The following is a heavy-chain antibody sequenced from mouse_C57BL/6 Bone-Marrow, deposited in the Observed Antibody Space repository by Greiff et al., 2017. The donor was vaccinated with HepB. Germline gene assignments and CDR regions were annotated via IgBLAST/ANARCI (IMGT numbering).Heavy chain of an antibody. J-gene: IGHJ3*01. V-gene: IGHV3-6*01. Sequence: DVKLQESGPGLVKPSQSLSLTCSVTGYSITSGYYWNWIRQFPGNKLEWMGYISYDGSNNYNPSLKNRISITRDTSKNQFFLKLNSVTTEDTATYYCARGFPWFAYWGQGTLVTVSA. CDR2: ISYDGSN. CDR3: ARGFPWFAY. CDR1: GYSITSGYY.